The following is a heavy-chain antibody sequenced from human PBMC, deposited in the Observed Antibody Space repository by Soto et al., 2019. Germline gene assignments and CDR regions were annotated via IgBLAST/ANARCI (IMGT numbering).Heavy chain of an antibody. V-gene: IGHV3-11*01. J-gene: IGHJ5*02. Sequence: LRLSCAASGFTFSDYYMSWIRQAPGKGLEWVSYISSSGSTIYYADSVKGRFTISRDNAKNSLYLQMNSLRAEDTAVYYCARDLGSSSAYNWFDPWGQGTLVPVSS. D-gene: IGHD6-6*01. CDR3: ARDLGSSSAYNWFDP. CDR1: GFTFSDYY. CDR2: ISSSGSTI.